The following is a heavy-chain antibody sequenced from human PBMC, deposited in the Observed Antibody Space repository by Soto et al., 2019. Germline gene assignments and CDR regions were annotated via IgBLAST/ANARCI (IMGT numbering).Heavy chain of an antibody. J-gene: IGHJ5*02. CDR3: ARLGEDRVLLNEVAIDP. CDR1: GGSISSGGYS. Sequence: QLQLQESGSGLVRPSQALSLICKVSGGSISSGGYSWIWIRQPPGKGLEWIGHISYSGTTYYNPSLKSRVTVSVDKSMNQFSLRRSSVTAADTAVYYCARLGEDRVLLNEVAIDPWGQGTLVTVSS. CDR2: ISYSGTT. D-gene: IGHD3-16*01. V-gene: IGHV4-30-2*01.